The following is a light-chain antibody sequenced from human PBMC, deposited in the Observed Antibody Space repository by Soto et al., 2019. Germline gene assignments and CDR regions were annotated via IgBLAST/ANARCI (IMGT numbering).Light chain of an antibody. J-gene: IGLJ1*01. CDR1: NIGTRT. CDR2: DDS. Sequence: SYELTQQPSESVAPGQTARITCGGNNIGTRTVHWYQQKPGQAPVLVVHDDSDRPSGIPERFSGFNSGNTATLTITRVEAGDEADYFCQVWDSSSDHYVFGTGTKVTVL. V-gene: IGLV3-21*02. CDR3: QVWDSSSDHYV.